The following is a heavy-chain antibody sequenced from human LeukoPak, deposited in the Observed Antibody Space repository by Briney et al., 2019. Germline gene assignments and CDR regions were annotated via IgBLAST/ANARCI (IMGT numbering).Heavy chain of an antibody. Sequence: ASVKVSCKASGYTFSNYGISWVRQAPGLGLEWMGWTSYNGNTNYAQKFQDRVTMTTDTSTTTAYMELRSLESDNTAVYYCARHSGSGWQALGYWGQGTLVTVSS. CDR2: TSYNGNT. D-gene: IGHD6-19*01. V-gene: IGHV1-18*04. CDR3: ARHSGSGWQALGY. J-gene: IGHJ4*02. CDR1: GYTFSNYG.